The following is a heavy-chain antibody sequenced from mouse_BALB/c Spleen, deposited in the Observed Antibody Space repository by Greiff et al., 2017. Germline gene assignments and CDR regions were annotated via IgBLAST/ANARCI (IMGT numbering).Heavy chain of an antibody. D-gene: IGHD4-1*01. CDR3: ARSPNWPWFAD. V-gene: IGHV3-2*02. CDR2: ISYSGST. Sequence: VQLQQSGPGLVKPSQSLSLTCTVTGYSITSDYAWNWIRQFPGNKLEWMGYISYSGSTSYNPSLKSRISITRDTSKNQFFLQLNSVTTEDTATYYCARSPNWPWFADWGQGTLVTVSA. CDR1: GYSITSDYA. J-gene: IGHJ3*01.